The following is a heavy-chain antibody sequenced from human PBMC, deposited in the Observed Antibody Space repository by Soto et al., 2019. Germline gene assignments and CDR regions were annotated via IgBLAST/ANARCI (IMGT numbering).Heavy chain of an antibody. CDR2: IYYSGST. D-gene: IGHD3-22*01. CDR3: ARYYYDSSGSPYGYYGMDV. CDR1: GGSISSGDYY. J-gene: IGHJ6*02. Sequence: PSETLSLTCTVSGGSISSGDYYWSWIRQPPGKGLEWIGYIYYSGSTYYNPSLKSRVTISVDTSKNQFSLKLSSVTAADTAVYYCARYYYDSSGSPYGYYGMDVWGQGTTVTVSS. V-gene: IGHV4-30-4*01.